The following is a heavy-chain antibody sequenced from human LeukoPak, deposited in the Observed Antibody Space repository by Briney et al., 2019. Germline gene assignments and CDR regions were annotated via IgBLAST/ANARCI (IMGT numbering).Heavy chain of an antibody. CDR3: AKPSPWGNWFDA. V-gene: IGHV3-23*01. CDR2: ITGGGSDS. Sequence: GGSLRLSCTASGFTFSSYAMTWVRQAPGKGLEWVSSITGGGSDSFYADSVKSRFTISRDNSKHTLYLQLNSLRADDTAVYYCAKPSPWGNWFDAWGQGTLVTVSS. J-gene: IGHJ5*02. D-gene: IGHD7-27*01. CDR1: GFTFSSYA.